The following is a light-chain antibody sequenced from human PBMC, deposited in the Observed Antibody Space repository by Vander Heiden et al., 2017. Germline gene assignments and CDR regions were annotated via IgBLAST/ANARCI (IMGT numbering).Light chain of an antibody. V-gene: IGLV1-40*01. CDR1: SSNIGAGYD. CDR3: QSYDTSLSVV. Sequence: QSVLTQPPSVSGASGQTVTISCTGSSSNIGAGYDVHWYQQLPGTAPKLVIYGNHNRPSGVPERFSGSKSGTSASLAITGLQADDEADYYCQSYDTSLSVVFGGGTKLAGL. CDR2: GNH. J-gene: IGLJ2*01.